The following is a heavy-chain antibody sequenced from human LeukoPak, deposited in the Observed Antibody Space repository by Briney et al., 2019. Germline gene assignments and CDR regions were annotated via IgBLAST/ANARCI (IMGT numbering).Heavy chain of an antibody. V-gene: IGHV3-30-3*01. D-gene: IGHD2-15*01. CDR3: ARKWSRIFDY. CDR1: GFTFSSYA. CDR2: ISYDGSNK. Sequence: GGSLRLSCAASGFTFSSYAMHWVRQAPGKGLEWVAVISYDGSNKYYADSVKGRFTISRDNSKNTLYLQMNSLRAEDTAVYYCARKWSRIFDYRGQGTLVTVSS. J-gene: IGHJ4*02.